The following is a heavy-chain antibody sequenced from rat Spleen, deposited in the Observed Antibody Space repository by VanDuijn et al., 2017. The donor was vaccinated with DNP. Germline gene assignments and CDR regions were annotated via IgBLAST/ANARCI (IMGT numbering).Heavy chain of an antibody. D-gene: IGHD4-3*01. Sequence: EVQLVESGGGLVQPGRSMKLSCAASGFTFSNFYMAWVRQAPTEGLEWVAAISPGGSTYYGDSVKGRFTISRANVKSTLYLQMNSLRSEDMATYYCVRWYNSGYYFDYWGQGVMVTVSS. CDR2: ISPGGST. J-gene: IGHJ2*01. CDR1: GFTFSNFY. V-gene: IGHV5-25*01. CDR3: VRWYNSGYYFDY.